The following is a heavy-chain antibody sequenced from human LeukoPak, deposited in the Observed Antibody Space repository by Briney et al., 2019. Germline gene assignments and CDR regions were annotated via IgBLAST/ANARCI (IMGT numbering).Heavy chain of an antibody. Sequence: PGGSLRLSCAASTSTFRTDGMHWVRQASGKGLEWAAAISYDGVNAYYLDSVKGRFTISRDNSNKMLYLQMNSLRVEDTAVYYCASSVKGVRGRFDLWGQGTTVTVSS. CDR2: ISYDGVNA. V-gene: IGHV3-30*03. CDR3: ASSVKGVRGRFDL. J-gene: IGHJ3*01. CDR1: TSTFRTDG. D-gene: IGHD2-8*01.